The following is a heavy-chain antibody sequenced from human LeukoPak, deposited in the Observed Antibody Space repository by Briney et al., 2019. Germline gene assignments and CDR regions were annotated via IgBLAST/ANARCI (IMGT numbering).Heavy chain of an antibody. CDR1: GFTFNYAW. CDR3: TTDEDWNYARKDV. J-gene: IGHJ6*02. V-gene: IGHV3-15*04. D-gene: IGHD1-7*01. Sequence: GGSLRLSCAASGFTFNYAWMSWVRQVPGEGLEWVGQTVGEIDGGTTDYAAPVKGRFTISRDDSKSTLYLQMNSLKIEDTAVYYCTTDEDWNYARKDVWGQGATVIVSS. CDR2: TVGEIDGGTT.